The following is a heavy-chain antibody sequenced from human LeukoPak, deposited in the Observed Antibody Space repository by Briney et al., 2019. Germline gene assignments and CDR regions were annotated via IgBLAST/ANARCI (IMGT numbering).Heavy chain of an antibody. CDR1: GFTFSSYG. CDR2: ISYDGSNK. Sequence: GRSLRLSCAASGFTFSSYGMHWVRQAPGKGLEWVAVISYDGSNKYCADSVKGRFTISRDNSKNTLYLQMNSLRAEDTAVYYCAKQSGADRGHLDFWGRGTLVTVSS. V-gene: IGHV3-30*18. CDR3: AKQSGADRGHLDF. J-gene: IGHJ4*02. D-gene: IGHD4/OR15-4a*01.